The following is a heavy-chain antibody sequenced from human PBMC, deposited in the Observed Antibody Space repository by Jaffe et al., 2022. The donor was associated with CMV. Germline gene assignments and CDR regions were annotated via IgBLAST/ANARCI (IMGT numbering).Heavy chain of an antibody. D-gene: IGHD1-26*01. J-gene: IGHJ6*02. CDR1: GYRFTNYW. CDR3: AFARYSGSYWARRGVYYNGMDV. Sequence: EVQLAQSGAEMKKPGESLKISCKGSGYRFTNYWIAWVRQMPGKGLEWMGVIYTGDSDTRYSPSFQGQVTISVDKSTSTAYLQWSSLKASDTAIYFCAFARYSGSYWARRGVYYNGMDVWGQGTTVTVSS. V-gene: IGHV5-51*01. CDR2: IYTGDSDT.